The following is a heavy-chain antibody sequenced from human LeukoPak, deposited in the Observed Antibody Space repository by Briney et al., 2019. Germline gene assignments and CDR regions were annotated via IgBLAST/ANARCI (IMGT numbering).Heavy chain of an antibody. V-gene: IGHV5-51*03. D-gene: IGHD5-12*01. CDR3: AFVRGVRRGYFDL. J-gene: IGHJ5*02. Sequence: GQSLRLSCTAIEYTFSSYWIGCVRQRSGKGPAWKGIIFPGDSDTRYSPSFQDQVTISADKFISTTFHLWSSLRASDSAMYCCAFVRGVRRGYFDLWVQGGLV. CDR2: IFPGDSDT. CDR1: EYTFSSYW.